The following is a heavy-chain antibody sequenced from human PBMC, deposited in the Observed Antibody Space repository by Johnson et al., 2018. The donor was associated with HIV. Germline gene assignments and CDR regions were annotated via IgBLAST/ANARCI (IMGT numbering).Heavy chain of an antibody. Sequence: VHLVESGGGLVQPGGSLRLSCVASGVTVSNNYMIWVRQAPGKGLEWVSEIDTTGDTYYPVSVKGRFTTSRENAKNSLYLQMNSLRAEDTAVYYCASIYSYGLRAAFDIWGQGTMVTVSS. V-gene: IGHV3-66*02. CDR3: ASIYSYGLRAAFDI. D-gene: IGHD5-18*01. J-gene: IGHJ3*02. CDR1: GVTVSNNY. CDR2: IDTTGDT.